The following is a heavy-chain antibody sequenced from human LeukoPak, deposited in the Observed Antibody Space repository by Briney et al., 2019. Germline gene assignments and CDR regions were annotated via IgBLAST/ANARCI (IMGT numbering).Heavy chain of an antibody. Sequence: ASVKVSCKASGYTFTSYDINWVRQATGQGLEWMGWMNPNSGNTGYAQKFQGRVTMTRNTSISTAYMELSSLRSEDTAVYYCAKELVESTMIRGVIRYFYYYYMDVWGKGTTVTVSS. J-gene: IGHJ6*03. CDR2: MNPNSGNT. CDR1: GYTFTSYD. D-gene: IGHD3-10*01. CDR3: AKELVESTMIRGVIRYFYYYYMDV. V-gene: IGHV1-8*01.